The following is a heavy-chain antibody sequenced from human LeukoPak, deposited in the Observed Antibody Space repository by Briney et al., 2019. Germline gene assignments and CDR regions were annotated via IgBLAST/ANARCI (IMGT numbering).Heavy chain of an antibody. D-gene: IGHD6-6*01. J-gene: IGHJ4*02. CDR2: INEDGSGK. Sequence: GGSLRLSCAGSGFTFSRYWMSWVRQAPGKGLEWLANINEDGSGKYYVDSVKGRFTMSRDNAKNSLYLQMNSLRAEDTAVYYCAISMAGRLAPSDLTGDYWGQGTLVTVSS. CDR3: AISMAGRLAPSDLTGDY. V-gene: IGHV3-7*05. CDR1: GFTFSRYW.